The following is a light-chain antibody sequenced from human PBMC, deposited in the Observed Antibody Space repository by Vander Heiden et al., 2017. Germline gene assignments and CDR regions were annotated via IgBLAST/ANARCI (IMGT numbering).Light chain of an antibody. CDR3: CSYAGKYTYV. Sequence: QSALTQPRSVSGSPGQSVTISCTGTSSDVGNYNFVSWYRQRPGEAPKVLIYDVNQRPTGIPGHFSGSKSGNTASLTISGLQADDEADYYCCSYAGKYTYVFGSGTTVTVL. J-gene: IGLJ1*01. V-gene: IGLV2-11*01. CDR2: DVN. CDR1: SSDVGNYNF.